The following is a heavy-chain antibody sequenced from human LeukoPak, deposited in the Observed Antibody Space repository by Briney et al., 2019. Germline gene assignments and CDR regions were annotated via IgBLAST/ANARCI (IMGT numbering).Heavy chain of an antibody. Sequence: GGSLRLSCAASGFTFRSYAMNWVRQAPGKGLEWVSAISGSGSATYCADSVKGRFTISRDNSKNTLYLQMNSLRAEDTAVYYCARGSSSAWYQPQDYWGQGTLVTVSS. CDR3: ARGSSSAWYQPQDY. V-gene: IGHV3-23*01. CDR2: ISGSGSAT. J-gene: IGHJ4*02. CDR1: GFTFRSYA. D-gene: IGHD6-19*01.